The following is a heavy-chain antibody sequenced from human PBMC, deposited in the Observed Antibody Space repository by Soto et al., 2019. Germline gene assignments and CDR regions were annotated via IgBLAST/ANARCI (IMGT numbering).Heavy chain of an antibody. CDR1: GFTFNSFA. J-gene: IGHJ6*02. V-gene: IGHV3-30*14. Sequence: GGSLRLSCAASGFTFNSFAMHWVRQAPGKGLEWVAFISYDGTYKYYADSVRGRFTVYRDNSKGTLFLQMNSLKFEDTAVYVCANEVDVAFSSLQYGMDVWGQGTTVTVSS. D-gene: IGHD5-12*01. CDR3: ANEVDVAFSSLQYGMDV. CDR2: ISYDGTYK.